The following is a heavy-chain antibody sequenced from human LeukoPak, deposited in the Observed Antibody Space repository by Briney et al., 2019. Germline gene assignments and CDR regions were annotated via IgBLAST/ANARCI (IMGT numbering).Heavy chain of an antibody. CDR1: GYTFTVYY. CDR2: INPNSGGT. Sequence: ASVTVSCKASGYTFTVYYMHWVRQAPGQGLEWMGWINPNSGGTNYAQKFQGRVTMTRDTSISTAYMELSRLRSDDTAVYYCARESYYDILTGYYSDYFDYWGQGTLVTVSS. J-gene: IGHJ4*02. V-gene: IGHV1-2*02. CDR3: ARESYYDILTGYYSDYFDY. D-gene: IGHD3-9*01.